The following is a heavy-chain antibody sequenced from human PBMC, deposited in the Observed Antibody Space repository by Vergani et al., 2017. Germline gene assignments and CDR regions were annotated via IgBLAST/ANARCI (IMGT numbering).Heavy chain of an antibody. J-gene: IGHJ4*02. V-gene: IGHV3-30*02. CDR3: VKDHPVFDE. CDR2: IQKDGIDK. Sequence: QVQLVESGGGVAQPGGSLRLSCAASGFPFSTYGMHWVRQAPGKGLEWVSLIQKDGIDKFYADAVRSRFTISRDISKNTLYLEMNILSAEDTSLYHCVKDHPVFDEWGRGTLVSVS. CDR1: GFPFSTYG.